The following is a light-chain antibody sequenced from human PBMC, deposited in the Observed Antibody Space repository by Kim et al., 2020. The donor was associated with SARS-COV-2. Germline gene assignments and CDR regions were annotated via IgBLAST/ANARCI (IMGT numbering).Light chain of an antibody. CDR2: DAS. V-gene: IGKV3-11*01. Sequence: SSPGERPTLSCRARQSVSRYLAWYQQNPGQAPRLLIYDASNRATGIPARFSGSGSGTDFPLTISNLEPEDFAVYYCQQRSDWRLTFGGGTKVDIK. CDR3: QQRSDWRLT. CDR1: QSVSRY. J-gene: IGKJ4*01.